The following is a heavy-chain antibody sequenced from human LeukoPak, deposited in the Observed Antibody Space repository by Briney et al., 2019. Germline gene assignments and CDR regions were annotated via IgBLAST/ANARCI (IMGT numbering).Heavy chain of an antibody. CDR1: GGSITDYY. CDR2: MYYSGSA. J-gene: IGHJ4*02. Sequence: SETLSLTCTVSGGSITDYYWSWIRHSSGKGLEWIGYMYYSGSAYYRPSLKSRVTISVDTSKNQFSLKLTSVTAADTAVYYCATGGGIRSSGGAASIDYWGQGTLVTVSS. V-gene: IGHV4-59*08. CDR3: ATGGGIRSSGGAASIDY. D-gene: IGHD1-26*01.